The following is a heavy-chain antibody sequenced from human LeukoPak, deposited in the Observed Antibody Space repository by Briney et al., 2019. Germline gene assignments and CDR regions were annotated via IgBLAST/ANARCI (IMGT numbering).Heavy chain of an antibody. Sequence: GGSLRLSCATSGFTFNEYAMHWVRQVPGKGLEWVSGITWNSAKIAYADSVKGRFSISRDNAKNSLYLQMNSLRAEDTAVYYCASRNSLFIWGQGTLVTVSS. CDR2: ITWNSAKI. CDR3: ASRNSLFI. D-gene: IGHD4-23*01. J-gene: IGHJ4*02. CDR1: GFTFNEYA. V-gene: IGHV3-9*01.